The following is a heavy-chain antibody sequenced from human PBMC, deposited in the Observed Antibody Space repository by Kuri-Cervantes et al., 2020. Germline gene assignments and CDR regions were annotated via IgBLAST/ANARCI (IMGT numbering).Heavy chain of an antibody. D-gene: IGHD3-16*01. J-gene: IGHJ6*02. CDR2: ISSSGSTI. V-gene: IGHV3-11*01. CDR3: ARAQNTYNDSRTNYGMDV. Sequence: SLKISYAASGFTFSDCYMSWIRQAPGKGVEWVSYISSSGSTIYYAYYVKGRFTISRDNAKNSLYLQMNSLRAEDTAVYYCARAQNTYNDSRTNYGMDVWVQGTTVTVSS. CDR1: GFTFSDCY.